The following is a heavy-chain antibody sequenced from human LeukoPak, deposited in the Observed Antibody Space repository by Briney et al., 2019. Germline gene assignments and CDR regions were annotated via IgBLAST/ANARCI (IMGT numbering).Heavy chain of an antibody. Sequence: PSETLSLTCTVSGGSISSYHWSWFRQAPGKGLEWIGYIYDSGSTNFNPSLKSRVTISVDTSKNQFSLKLSSVTTSDTAVYYCAGASNMIVVVDPYYYGMDVWGQGTTVTVSS. J-gene: IGHJ6*02. CDR1: GGSISSYH. V-gene: IGHV4-59*01. D-gene: IGHD3-22*01. CDR2: IYDSGST. CDR3: AGASNMIVVVDPYYYGMDV.